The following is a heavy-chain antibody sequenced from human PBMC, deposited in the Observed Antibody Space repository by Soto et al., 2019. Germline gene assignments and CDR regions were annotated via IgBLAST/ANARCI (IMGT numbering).Heavy chain of an antibody. V-gene: IGHV3-21*06. CDR1: GFTFTRYS. CDR2: ISSTTNYI. J-gene: IGHJ4*02. CDR3: ARESEDLTSNFDY. Sequence: EVQLVESGGGLVKPGGSLRLSCAASGFTFTRYSMNWVRQAPGKVLEWDSSISSTTNYIYYGDSMKGRFTISRDNAKNSLYLEMNSLRAEDTAVYYCARESEDLTSNFDYWGQGTLVSVSS.